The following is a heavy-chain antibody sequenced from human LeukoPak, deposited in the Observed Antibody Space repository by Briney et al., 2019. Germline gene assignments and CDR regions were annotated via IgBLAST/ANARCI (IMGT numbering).Heavy chain of an antibody. V-gene: IGHV4-34*01. D-gene: IGHD3-10*01. Sequence: SETLSLTSAVYGGSFRGYYWSWIRQPPGKGLEWIGAINHSGSTNYNPSLKSRVTISVDTSKNQFSLKLSSVTAADTAVYYCARGSRGPFITPRKYWYFDLWGRGTLVTVSS. CDR3: ARGSRGPFITPRKYWYFDL. CDR1: GGSFRGYY. J-gene: IGHJ2*01. CDR2: INHSGST.